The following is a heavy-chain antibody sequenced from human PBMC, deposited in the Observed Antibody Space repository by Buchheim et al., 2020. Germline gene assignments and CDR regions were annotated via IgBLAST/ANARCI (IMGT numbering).Heavy chain of an antibody. J-gene: IGHJ4*02. CDR3: AKEVGNWNRPAYFDS. V-gene: IGHV3-23*01. Sequence: EVQLLESGGALLQPGGSLRLSCAASGFTFSSYAMSWVRQAPGKGLEWISGIGGGGDRTFYADSVQGRFTISRDNSKKTLYLKMNSPRAADTGLYYRAKEVGNWNRPAYFDSWGQGTL. D-gene: IGHD1-1*01. CDR2: IGGGGDRT. CDR1: GFTFSSYA.